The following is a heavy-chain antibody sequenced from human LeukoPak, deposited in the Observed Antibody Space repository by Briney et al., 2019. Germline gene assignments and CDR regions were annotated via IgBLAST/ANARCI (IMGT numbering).Heavy chain of an antibody. V-gene: IGHV4-61*02. Sequence: SETLSLTCTVSGDSISSGTYYWSWIRQPAGKGLEWIGRIYTSGSTNYNPSLKSRVTISVDTSNNQFSLKLSSVTAADTAVYYCARGSGSFEYWGQGTLVTVSS. CDR3: ARGSGSFEY. J-gene: IGHJ4*02. CDR2: IYTSGST. CDR1: GDSISSGTYY. D-gene: IGHD3-3*01.